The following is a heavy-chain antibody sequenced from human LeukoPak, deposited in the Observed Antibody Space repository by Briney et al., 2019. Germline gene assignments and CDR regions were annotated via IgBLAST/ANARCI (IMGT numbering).Heavy chain of an antibody. V-gene: IGHV3-23*01. D-gene: IGHD2-15*01. Sequence: GGSLRLSCAASGFTFSTYAMYWVRQAAGKGLQWVSGISAGGGSAIYADSVKGRFTISRDNSKNTLYMQMNSLRVEDTAVYYCAKGPSGGGPNWFDPWGQGTLVSVSS. CDR1: GFTFSTYA. J-gene: IGHJ5*02. CDR3: AKGPSGGGPNWFDP. CDR2: ISAGGGSA.